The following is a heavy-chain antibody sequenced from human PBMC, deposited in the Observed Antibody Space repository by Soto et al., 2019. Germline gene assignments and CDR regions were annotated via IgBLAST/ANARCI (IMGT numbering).Heavy chain of an antibody. Sequence: EVQLLESGGGLVQPGGSLRLSCAASGFTFSNYAMSWVRQAPGKGLEWVSSITSGGGSTYYADSVKGRLTISRDNSKNTLYLQMISLRAEDTAVYYCAKDRPNYFGSGAYYKAGGDYWGQGTLVAVSS. CDR2: ITSGGGST. CDR3: AKDRPNYFGSGAYYKAGGDY. CDR1: GFTFSNYA. V-gene: IGHV3-23*01. D-gene: IGHD3-10*01. J-gene: IGHJ4*02.